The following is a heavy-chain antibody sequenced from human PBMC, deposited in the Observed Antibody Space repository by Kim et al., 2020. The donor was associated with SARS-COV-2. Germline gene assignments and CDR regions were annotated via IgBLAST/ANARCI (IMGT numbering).Heavy chain of an antibody. D-gene: IGHD3-10*01. CDR2: IYYSGST. J-gene: IGHJ6*02. V-gene: IGHV4-61*01. CDR1: GGSVSSGSYY. CDR3: ARGKSYGSGYASDYYGMDV. Sequence: SETLSLTCTVSGGSVSSGSYYWSWIRQPPGKGLEWIGYIYYSGSTNYNPSLKSRVTISVDTSKNQFSLKLSSVTAADTAVYYCARGKSYGSGYASDYYGMDVWGQGTTVTVSS.